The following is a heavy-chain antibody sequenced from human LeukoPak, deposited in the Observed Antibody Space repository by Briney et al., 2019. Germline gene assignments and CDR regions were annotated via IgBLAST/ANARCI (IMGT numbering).Heavy chain of an antibody. CDR3: TRDEGSSYPFDY. CDR2: IYYSGST. J-gene: IGHJ4*02. V-gene: IGHV4-39*07. CDR1: GGSISSSSYY. Sequence: SSETLSLTCTVSGGSISSSSYYWGWIRKPPGKGLEWIGSIYYSGSTYYNPCLKSRITITVDTTKNQFYRNLRAVTAADTAGEFCTRDEGSSYPFDYWGQGTLVTVSS. D-gene: IGHD2-2*01.